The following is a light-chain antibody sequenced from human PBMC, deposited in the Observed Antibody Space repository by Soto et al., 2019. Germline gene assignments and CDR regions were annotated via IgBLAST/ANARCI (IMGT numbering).Light chain of an antibody. CDR1: QSVGNN. V-gene: IGKV3-15*01. Sequence: EIVVTQSPATLSVSPGERATLSCRASQSVGNNFAWYQQKPGQAPRLLIFATSTRATGVPARFSGSGSGTECTLTISSLQSEDVAVYYCQQYGDWPLTFGGGAKVKIE. J-gene: IGKJ4*01. CDR3: QQYGDWPLT. CDR2: ATS.